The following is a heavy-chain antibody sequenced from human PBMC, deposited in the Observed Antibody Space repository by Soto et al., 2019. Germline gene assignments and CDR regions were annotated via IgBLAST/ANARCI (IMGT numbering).Heavy chain of an antibody. J-gene: IGHJ5*01. CDR2: IQYDGSKK. V-gene: IGHV3-33*06. CDR3: AKDLEVVGANRWGYDS. D-gene: IGHD1-26*01. Sequence: QVQLVESGGGVVQPGRSLRLSCAASGFTFRNYGMHWVRQTPVKGLEWVAGIQYDGSKKYYAESVKGRFTISRDNSKNTLYLEIDSLRAEDTAVYYCAKDLEVVGANRWGYDSWGQGTLVTVSS. CDR1: GFTFRNYG.